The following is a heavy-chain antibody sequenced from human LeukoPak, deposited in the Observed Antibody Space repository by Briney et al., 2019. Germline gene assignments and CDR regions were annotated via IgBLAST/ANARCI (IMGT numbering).Heavy chain of an antibody. J-gene: IGHJ4*02. V-gene: IGHV3-30*18. D-gene: IGHD1-26*01. CDR1: GFTFSSYG. CDR3: AKDQWWELRGYFDY. CDR2: ISYDGSNK. Sequence: PGGSLRLSCAASGFTFSSYGMHWVRQAPGKGLEWVAVISYDGSNKYYADSVKGRFTISRDNSKNTLYLQMNSLRAEDTAVYYCAKDQWWELRGYFDYWGQGTLVTVSS.